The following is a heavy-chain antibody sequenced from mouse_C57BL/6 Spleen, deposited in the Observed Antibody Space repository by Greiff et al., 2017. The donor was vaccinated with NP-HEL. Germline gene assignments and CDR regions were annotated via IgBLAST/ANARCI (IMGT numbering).Heavy chain of an antibody. Sequence: EVKLVESGGGLVQPGGSLSLSCAASGFTFTDYYMSWVRQPPGKALEWLGFIRNKANGYTTEYSASVKGRFTISRDNSQSILYLQMNALRAEDMAPYYRASLNWDGAYWGQGTLVTVPA. CDR1: GFTFTDYY. J-gene: IGHJ3*01. CDR3: ASLNWDGAY. CDR2: IRNKANGYTT. V-gene: IGHV7-3*01. D-gene: IGHD4-1*01.